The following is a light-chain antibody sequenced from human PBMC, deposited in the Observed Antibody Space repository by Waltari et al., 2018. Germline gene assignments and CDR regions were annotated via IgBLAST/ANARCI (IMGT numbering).Light chain of an antibody. CDR2: LGS. Sequence: EIVMTQSPLSLPVTPGEPASISCRSSQSLLHSNGYNYLYWYLQKPGQSPQLLIYLGSDRASGVPDRFSGSGSGTDFTLKISRVEAEDVGVYYCMQALQTPYTFGQGTKLEI. J-gene: IGKJ2*01. CDR3: MQALQTPYT. CDR1: QSLLHSNGYNY. V-gene: IGKV2-28*01.